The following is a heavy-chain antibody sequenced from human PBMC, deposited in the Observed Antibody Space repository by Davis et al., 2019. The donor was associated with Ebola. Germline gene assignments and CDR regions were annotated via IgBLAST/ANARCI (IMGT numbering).Heavy chain of an antibody. D-gene: IGHD6-6*01. J-gene: IGHJ6*02. CDR1: GGSISSSNW. Sequence: MPGGSLRLSCAVSGGSISSSNWWSWVRQPPGKGLEWIGEIYHSGSTNYNPSLKSRVTISVDKSKNQFSLKLSSVTAADTAVYYCARAAARPYYYYGMDVWGQGTTVTVSS. CDR2: IYHSGST. CDR3: ARAAARPYYYYGMDV. V-gene: IGHV4-4*02.